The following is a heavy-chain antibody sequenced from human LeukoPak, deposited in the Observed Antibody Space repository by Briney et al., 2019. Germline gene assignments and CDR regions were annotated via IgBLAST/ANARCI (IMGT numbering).Heavy chain of an antibody. Sequence: GGSLRLSCAASGFSFDEYAMHWVRQAPGKGLEWVSGINWSGGSIGYADSVKGRFTISRDNAKNSLYLQMNSLRAEDTAVYYCARDNYYYMDVWGKGTTVTISS. CDR2: INWSGGSI. CDR1: GFSFDEYA. CDR3: ARDNYYYMDV. J-gene: IGHJ6*03. V-gene: IGHV3-9*01.